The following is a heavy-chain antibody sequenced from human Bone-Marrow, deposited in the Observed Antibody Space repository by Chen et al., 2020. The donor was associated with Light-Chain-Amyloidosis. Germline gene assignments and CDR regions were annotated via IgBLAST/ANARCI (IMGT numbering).Heavy chain of an antibody. Sequence: RLSCAASGFAFSSYAMSWVRQAPGKGLEWVSTISGSGGSRYYGDSVKGRLTISRDNSKNALCLQMNSLRAEDTAVYYCAKDISYDDILPGYPADAFDIWGQGTMVTVSS. CDR1: GFAFSSYA. CDR3: AKDISYDDILPGYPADAFDI. D-gene: IGHD3-9*01. J-gene: IGHJ3*02. CDR2: ISGSGGSR. V-gene: IGHV3-23*01.